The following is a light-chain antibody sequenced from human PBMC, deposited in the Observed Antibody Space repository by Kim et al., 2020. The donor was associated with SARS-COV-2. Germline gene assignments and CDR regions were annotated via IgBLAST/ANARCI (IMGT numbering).Light chain of an antibody. CDR3: QSYDSSNHVV. Sequence: TAATSSTTSSGSIATNYVQWYKQRPAGAPTTVIYEDNHSPSGVPARFSGSIDRSANSASLTIFGLKTADEAAYYCQSYDSSNHVVFGGGTQLTVL. J-gene: IGLJ2*01. V-gene: IGLV6-57*02. CDR1: SGSIATNY. CDR2: EDN.